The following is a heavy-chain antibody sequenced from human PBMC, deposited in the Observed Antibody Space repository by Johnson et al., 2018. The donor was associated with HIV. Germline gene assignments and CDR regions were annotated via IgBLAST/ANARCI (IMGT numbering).Heavy chain of an antibody. Sequence: VQLVESGGGLVQPGGSLRLSCAASGFTFSSYWMSWVRQAPGKGLEWVANIKQDGSEKYYVDSVKGRFTISRDNAKNSLYLQMNSLRAEDTALYYCAKALEGASSDHSPHDAFDIWGQGTMVTVSS. J-gene: IGHJ3*02. CDR3: AKALEGASSDHSPHDAFDI. CDR2: IKQDGSEK. D-gene: IGHD6-6*01. V-gene: IGHV3-7*03. CDR1: GFTFSSYW.